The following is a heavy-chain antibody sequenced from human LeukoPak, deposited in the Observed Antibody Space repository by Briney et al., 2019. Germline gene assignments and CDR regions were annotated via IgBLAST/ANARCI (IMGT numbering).Heavy chain of an antibody. D-gene: IGHD3-3*02. J-gene: IGHJ2*01. Sequence: GRSLRLSCAASGFTFSSYAMHWVRQAPGKGLEWVAVISYDGSNKYYAHSVKGRFTISRDNSKNTLYLQMNSLRADDTAVYAKGESIFWYFDLWGRGTLVTVSS. CDR2: ISYDGSNK. CDR1: GFTFSSYA. V-gene: IGHV3-30-3*01. CDR3: GESIFWYFDL.